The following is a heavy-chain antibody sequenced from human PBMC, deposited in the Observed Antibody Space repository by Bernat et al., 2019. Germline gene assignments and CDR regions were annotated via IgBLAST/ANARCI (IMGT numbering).Heavy chain of an antibody. J-gene: IGHJ4*02. CDR1: GSTFSNVW. CDR2: IKSKRDGETT. Sequence: EVQLVESGGGLVKPGGSLRLSCAVSGSTFSNVWMTWVRQAPGKGLEWVGRIKSKRDGETTDFAAPVKGRFTISRDDSKKTVYLQMNSLKTEDTAVYYCTTDGATGGYWGQGTLVTVSS. CDR3: TTDGATGGY. V-gene: IGHV3-15*01. D-gene: IGHD1-26*01.